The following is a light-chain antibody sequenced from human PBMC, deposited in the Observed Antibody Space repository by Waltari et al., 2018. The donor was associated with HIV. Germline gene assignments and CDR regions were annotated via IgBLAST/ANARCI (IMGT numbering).Light chain of an antibody. CDR1: SRDVGAYYC. V-gene: IGLV2-11*01. CDR2: DVT. Sequence: QSAMTQHRSQSGLPGQSVPISCTGRSRDVGAYYCVSWYQHHPNKGPKLLIYDVTMRPSGVPDRFSGSKSGNTASLTISGLQAEDEADYYCCSYADTYFVVFGGRTTLTVL. CDR3: CSYADTYFVV. J-gene: IGLJ2*01.